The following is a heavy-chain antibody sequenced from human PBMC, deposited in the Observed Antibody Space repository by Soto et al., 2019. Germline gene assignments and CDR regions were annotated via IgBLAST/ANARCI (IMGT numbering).Heavy chain of an antibody. Sequence: SETLSLTCTVSGGSISSYYWSWIRQPPGKGLEWIGYIYYSGSTNYNPSLKSRVTISVDTSKNQFSLKLSSVTAADTAVYYCALGYYDSSGYRTDYWGQGTLVTVSS. CDR2: IYYSGST. CDR3: ALGYYDSSGYRTDY. V-gene: IGHV4-59*08. D-gene: IGHD3-22*01. CDR1: GGSISSYY. J-gene: IGHJ4*02.